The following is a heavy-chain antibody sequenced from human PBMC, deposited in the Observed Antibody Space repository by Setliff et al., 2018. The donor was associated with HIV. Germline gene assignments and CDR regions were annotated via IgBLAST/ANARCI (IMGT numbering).Heavy chain of an antibody. CDR3: ARDMMYHYDRSGSFGYFGP. CDR1: GGSIRTYY. D-gene: IGHD3-22*01. V-gene: IGHV4-59*01. CDR2: TYYGGSTDYN. J-gene: IGHJ5*02. Sequence: SETLSLTCTVSGGSIRTYYWSWVRQVPGKGLEWIGDTYYGGSTDYNKYNPSLKGRVTISVDIYRKQLSLNLRSVTAADTAVYYCARDMMYHYDRSGSFGYFGPWGQGTQVTVSS.